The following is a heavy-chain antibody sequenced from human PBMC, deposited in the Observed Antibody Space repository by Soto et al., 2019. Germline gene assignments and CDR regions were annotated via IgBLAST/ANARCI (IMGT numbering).Heavy chain of an antibody. CDR2: ISSSGSTI. CDR1: GFTFSDYY. V-gene: IGHV3-11*01. D-gene: IGHD2-2*01. Sequence: GGSLRLSCAASGFTFSDYYMSWIRQAPGKGLEWVSYISSSGSTIYYADSVKGRFTISRDNAKNSLYLQMNSLRAEDTAAYYCARDLRYCSSTSCSGDFDYWGQGTLVTVSS. J-gene: IGHJ4*02. CDR3: ARDLRYCSSTSCSGDFDY.